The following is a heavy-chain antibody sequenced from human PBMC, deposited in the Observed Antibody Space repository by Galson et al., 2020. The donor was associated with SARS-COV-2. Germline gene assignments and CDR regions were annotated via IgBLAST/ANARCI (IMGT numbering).Heavy chain of an antibody. CDR1: GYTFTSYG. V-gene: IGHV1-18*01. CDR2: ISAYNGNT. J-gene: IGHJ6*03. Sequence: ASVKVSCKASGYTFTSYGISWVRQAPGQGLEWMGWISAYNGNTNYVQKLQGRVTMTTDTSTSTAYMELRSLRSDDTAVYYCARGVAPAISRITIFGVVINYYMDVWGKGTTVTVSS. D-gene: IGHD3-3*01. CDR3: ARGVAPAISRITIFGVVINYYMDV.